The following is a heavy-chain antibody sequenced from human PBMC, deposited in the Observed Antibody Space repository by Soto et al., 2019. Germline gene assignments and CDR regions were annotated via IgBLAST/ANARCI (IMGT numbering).Heavy chain of an antibody. J-gene: IGHJ5*01. Sequence: QAQLVQSGAEVKKPGSSVKVSCKASGGTFSSFTISWVRQAPGQGLEYMGKIIPLLGITNNAQKFQGRVTITADKSTATAFLDLSSLTSEDTAVYYCARGPNDMLDSWGQGTLVTVSS. CDR1: GGTFSSFT. CDR2: IIPLLGIT. V-gene: IGHV1-69*02. CDR3: ARGPNDMLDS. D-gene: IGHD3-22*01.